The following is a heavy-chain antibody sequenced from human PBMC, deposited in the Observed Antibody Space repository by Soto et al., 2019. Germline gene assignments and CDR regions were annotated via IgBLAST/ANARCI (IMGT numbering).Heavy chain of an antibody. D-gene: IGHD3-9*01. Sequence: SETLSLTCAVYGGSFSGYYWSWIRQPPGKGLEWIGEINHSGSTNYNPSLKSRVTISVDTSKNQFSLKLSSVTAADTAVYYCARGAHYEILTGYYIRWFDPWGQGSLVTVSS. CDR2: INHSGST. V-gene: IGHV4-34*01. J-gene: IGHJ5*02. CDR1: GGSFSGYY. CDR3: ARGAHYEILTGYYIRWFDP.